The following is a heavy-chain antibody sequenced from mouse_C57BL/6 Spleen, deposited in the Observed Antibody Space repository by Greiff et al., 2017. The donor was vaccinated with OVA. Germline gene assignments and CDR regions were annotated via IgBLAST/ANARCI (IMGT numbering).Heavy chain of an antibody. Sequence: QVQLQQPGAELVKPGASVKMSCTASGYTFTSYWITWVKQRPGQGLEWIGDIYPGSGSTKYNEKFQSKATLTVDTSSSTAYMHLSSLTSEDTAVYYCARKITGTSDFDCWGQGTTLTVSS. D-gene: IGHD4-1*01. CDR2: IYPGSGST. J-gene: IGHJ2*01. CDR3: ARKITGTSDFDC. CDR1: GYTFTSYW. V-gene: IGHV1-55*01.